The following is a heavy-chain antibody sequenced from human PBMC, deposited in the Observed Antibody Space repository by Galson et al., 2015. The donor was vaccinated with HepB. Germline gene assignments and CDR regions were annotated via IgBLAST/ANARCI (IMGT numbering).Heavy chain of an antibody. V-gene: IGHV4-4*02. CDR1: GGSINSSNW. D-gene: IGHD6-19*01. J-gene: IGHJ6*02. CDR2: IYHSGST. CDR3: ARAVRQAVAGKDYYYGMDV. Sequence: ETLSLTCAVSGGSINSSNWWSWVRQPPGKGLEWIGEIYHSGSTNYNPSLKSRVAISVDKSKNQFSLKLSSVTAADTAVYYCARAVRQAVAGKDYYYGMDVWGQGTTVTVSS.